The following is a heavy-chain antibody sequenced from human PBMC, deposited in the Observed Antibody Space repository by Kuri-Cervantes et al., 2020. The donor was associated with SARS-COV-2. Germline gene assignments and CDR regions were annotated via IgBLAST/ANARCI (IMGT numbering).Heavy chain of an antibody. V-gene: IGHV1-69*10. Sequence: SVKVSCKASGGTFISDLISWVRLAPGQGPEWMGGINPILRTANYAQKFQGRVTITADKSPSTAYMELRSLRSEDTAVYYCAGGGGLKAVAETDNFGMAVWGQGTTVTVSS. CDR1: GGTFISDL. CDR2: INPILRTA. D-gene: IGHD6-19*01. J-gene: IGHJ6*02. CDR3: AGGGGLKAVAETDNFGMAV.